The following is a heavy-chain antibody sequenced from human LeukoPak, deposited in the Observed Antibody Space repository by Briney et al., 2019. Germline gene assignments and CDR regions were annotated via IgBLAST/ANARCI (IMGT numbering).Heavy chain of an antibody. J-gene: IGHJ4*02. CDR1: GFTFSTSD. Sequence: GGSLRLSCAASGFTFSTSDMNWIRQAPGKGLEWVSHITSTSSIMNYAESVKGRFTISRDNTKNSVYLEMNSLRAEDTAIYYCARTKWQLPWTWGLGTLVTVSS. V-gene: IGHV3-48*03. CDR3: ARTKWQLPWT. D-gene: IGHD1-26*01. CDR2: ITSTSSIM.